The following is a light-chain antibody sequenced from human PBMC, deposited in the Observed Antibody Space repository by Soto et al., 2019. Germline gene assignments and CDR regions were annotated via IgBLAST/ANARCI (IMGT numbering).Light chain of an antibody. V-gene: IGKV1-5*01. Sequence: DIPMTQSPSTLSASVGDRVTITCRASQSISSWLAWYQQKPGKAPKLLIYDASSLESGVPSRFSGSRSGTEFNLTISSLQPDDFASYYCQQYNSYSPWTFGPGTKVDIK. J-gene: IGKJ3*01. CDR1: QSISSW. CDR2: DAS. CDR3: QQYNSYSPWT.